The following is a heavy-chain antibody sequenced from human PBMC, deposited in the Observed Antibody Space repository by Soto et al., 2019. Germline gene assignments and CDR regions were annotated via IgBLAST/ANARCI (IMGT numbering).Heavy chain of an antibody. J-gene: IGHJ6*02. CDR3: ARERPTVTTAYYYYYGMDV. V-gene: IGHV3-30-3*01. CDR1: GFTFSSYA. CDR2: ISYDGSNK. D-gene: IGHD4-17*01. Sequence: GGSLRLSCEASGFTFSSYAMHWVRQAQGKGLEWVAVISYDGSNKYYADSVKGRFTISRDNSKNTLYLQMNSLRAEDTAVYYCARERPTVTTAYYYYYGMDVWGQGTTVTVSS.